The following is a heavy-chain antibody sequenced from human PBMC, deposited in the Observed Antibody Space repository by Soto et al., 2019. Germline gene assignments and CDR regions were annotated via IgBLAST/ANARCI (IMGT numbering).Heavy chain of an antibody. V-gene: IGHV3-30-3*01. CDR2: ISYDGSNK. Sequence: PGGSLRLSCAASGFTFSSYAMHWVRQAPGKGLEWVAVISYDGSNKYYADSVKGRFTISRDNSKNTLYLQMNSLRAEDTAVYYCARDEAWIDYYDSSGFSGNWFDPWGQGTLVTVSS. CDR3: ARDEAWIDYYDSSGFSGNWFDP. D-gene: IGHD3-22*01. CDR1: GFTFSSYA. J-gene: IGHJ5*02.